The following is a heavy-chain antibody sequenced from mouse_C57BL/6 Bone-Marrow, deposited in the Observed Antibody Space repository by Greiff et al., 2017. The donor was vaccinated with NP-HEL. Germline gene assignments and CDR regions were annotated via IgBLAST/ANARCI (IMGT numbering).Heavy chain of an antibody. V-gene: IGHV1-19*01. CDR2: INPYNGGT. CDR1: GYTFTDYY. J-gene: IGHJ2*01. Sequence: VQLQQSGPVLVKPGASVKMSCKASGYTFTDYYMNWVKQSHGKSLEWIGVINPYNGGTSYNQKFKGKATLTVDKSSSTAYMELNSLKSEDSAVYYCARLRILRNYFDYWGQGTTLTVSS. CDR3: ARLRILRNYFDY. D-gene: IGHD1-1*01.